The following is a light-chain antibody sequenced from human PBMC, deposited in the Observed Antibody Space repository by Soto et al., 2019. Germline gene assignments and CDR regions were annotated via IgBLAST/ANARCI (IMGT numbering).Light chain of an antibody. CDR1: SSDVGSYNL. CDR2: EVS. V-gene: IGLV2-23*02. J-gene: IGLJ3*02. Sequence: QSVLTQPASVSGSPGQSITISCTGTSSDVGSYNLVSWYQQHPGKAHKLMIYEVSKRPSGVSNRLSGSKSGNTASLTLSGLQAEDEADYYCCSYAGSRVFGGGTQLPVL. CDR3: CSYAGSRV.